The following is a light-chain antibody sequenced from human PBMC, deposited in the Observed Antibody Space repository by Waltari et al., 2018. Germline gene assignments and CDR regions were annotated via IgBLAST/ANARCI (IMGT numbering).Light chain of an antibody. CDR1: KSFVHSDGNTY. Sequence: DVVMTQSTLSLPITSGQPASISCRSSKSFVHSDGNTYLSWYQQKPGQPPRLLIYKVSNRDSGVPDRFSGSGAGTDFTLKISRVEAEDVGVYYCGQGTKVPYSFGQGTKVEIK. CDR3: GQGTKVPYS. CDR2: KVS. J-gene: IGKJ2*03. V-gene: IGKV2-30*02.